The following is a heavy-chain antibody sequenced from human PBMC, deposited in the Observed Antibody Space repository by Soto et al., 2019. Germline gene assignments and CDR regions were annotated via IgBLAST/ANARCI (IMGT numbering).Heavy chain of an antibody. V-gene: IGHV1-69*04. CDR2: IIPILGIA. J-gene: IGHJ3*02. CDR3: ARDRGMTNDAFDI. Sequence: SVKVSCKASGGTFSSYTISWVRQAPGQGLEWMGRIIPILGIANYAQKFQGRVTITADKSTSTAYMELSSLRSEDTAVYYCARDRGMTNDAFDIWGQGTMVTVSS. CDR1: GGTFSSYT. D-gene: IGHD4-17*01.